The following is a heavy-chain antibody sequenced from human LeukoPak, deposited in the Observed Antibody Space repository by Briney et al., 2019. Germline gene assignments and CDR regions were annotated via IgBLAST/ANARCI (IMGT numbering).Heavy chain of an antibody. CDR1: GFALADLS. Sequence: ASVKVFCKVSGFALADLSMHWVRQGPGKGLEWVGGFDRKNGDTIYAQRFRGRVTLTEDTSTGTAYMDLSSLSADDTAVYYCATGVFCATTTCPGYQHFYYFMDVWGKGTTVTVSS. D-gene: IGHD2-2*01. J-gene: IGHJ6*03. CDR3: ATGVFCATTTCPGYQHFYYFMDV. CDR2: FDRKNGDT. V-gene: IGHV1-24*01.